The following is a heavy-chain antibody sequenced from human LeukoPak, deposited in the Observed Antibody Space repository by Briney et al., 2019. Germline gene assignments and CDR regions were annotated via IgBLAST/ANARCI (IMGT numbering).Heavy chain of an antibody. CDR2: SSSDLNVK. J-gene: IGHJ4*02. D-gene: IGHD4-23*01. V-gene: IGHV3-30*18. CDR1: GFTFRNYV. CDR3: AKDLGSVVTPPSLDF. Sequence: PGGSLRLSCAASGFTFRNYVIHWVRQAPGKGLEWVAVSSSDLNVKLYADSVKGRFTISRDNSKNTLYLQMSSLRAEDTAVYYCAKDLGSVVTPPSLDFWGQGTLVTVSS.